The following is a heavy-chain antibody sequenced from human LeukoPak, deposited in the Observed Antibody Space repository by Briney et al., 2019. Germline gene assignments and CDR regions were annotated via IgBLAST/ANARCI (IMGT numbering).Heavy chain of an antibody. Sequence: PSGTLSLTCAVSGGSISSSNWWSWLRQPPGKGLEWIGEIYHSGSTNYNPSLKSRVTISVDKSKSQFSLKLSSVTAADTAVYYCARVLAAAGTYYYFDYWGQGTLVTVSS. D-gene: IGHD6-13*01. V-gene: IGHV4-4*02. CDR3: ARVLAAAGTYYYFDY. CDR1: GGSISSSNW. CDR2: IYHSGST. J-gene: IGHJ4*02.